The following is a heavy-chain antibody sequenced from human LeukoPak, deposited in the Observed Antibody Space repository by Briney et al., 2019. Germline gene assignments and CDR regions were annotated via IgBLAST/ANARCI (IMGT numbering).Heavy chain of an antibody. D-gene: IGHD3-16*02. J-gene: IGHJ4*02. CDR3: ARRTFGGVIAY. Sequence: TLSLTCAVSGVAISRGGYAWNWIRQPPGKGLEWIAYIYHSGTTYYNPSLKSRATISIDTSKNQFSLKLSSVTAADTAVYYCARRTFGGVIAYWGQGTLVTVSS. V-gene: IGHV4-30-4*07. CDR2: IYHSGTT. CDR1: GVAISRGGYA.